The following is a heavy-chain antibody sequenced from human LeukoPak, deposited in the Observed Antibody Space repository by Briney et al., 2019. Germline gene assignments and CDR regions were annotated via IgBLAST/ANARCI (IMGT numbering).Heavy chain of an antibody. D-gene: IGHD5-12*01. CDR3: ARGETISRREYVGYDQGSDY. V-gene: IGHV1-2*02. CDR2: INPDSGGT. Sequence: GASVKVSCKASEYTFTSYYMHWVRQAPGQGLEWMAWINPDSGGTNYAQKFQGRVTMTRDTSISTAYMELSRLRSDDTAVYYCARGETISRREYVGYDQGSDYWGQGTLVTVSS. CDR1: EYTFTSYY. J-gene: IGHJ4*02.